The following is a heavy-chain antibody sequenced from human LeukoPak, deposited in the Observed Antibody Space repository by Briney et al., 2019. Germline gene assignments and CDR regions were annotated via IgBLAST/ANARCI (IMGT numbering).Heavy chain of an antibody. CDR3: ARHRGWWPQPDNWFDP. J-gene: IGHJ5*02. D-gene: IGHD2-15*01. CDR2: IYTSGST. V-gene: IGHV4-4*09. CDR1: GGSISSYY. Sequence: SETLSLTCTVSGGSISSYYWSWIRQPPGKGLEWIGYIYTSGSTNYNPSLKSRVTISVDTSKNQFSLKLSSVTAADTAVYYCARHRGWWPQPDNWFDPWGQGTLVTVSS.